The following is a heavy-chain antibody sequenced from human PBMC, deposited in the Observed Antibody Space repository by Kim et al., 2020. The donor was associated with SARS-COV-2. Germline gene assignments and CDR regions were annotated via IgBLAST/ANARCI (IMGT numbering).Heavy chain of an antibody. J-gene: IGHJ4*03. V-gene: IGHV1-69*04. CDR1: GGTFSSYA. CDR3: ARFTAGXXP. Sequence: SVKVSCKASGGTFSSYAISWVRQAPGQGLEXMGRIIPILGIANYAQKFQGRVTXXADKSXSTAXXELXSLRSXXTAVYXCARFTAGXXPWXXXTL. CDR2: IIPILGIA.